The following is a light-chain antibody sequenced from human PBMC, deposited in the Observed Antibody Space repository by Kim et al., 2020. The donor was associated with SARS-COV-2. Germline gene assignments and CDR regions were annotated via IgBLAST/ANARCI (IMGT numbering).Light chain of an antibody. J-gene: IGKJ4*01. CDR2: DAA. Sequence: PGEGAILSCRASRSIGSSLGWYQHKPGQAARLLIYDAAIRAAGIPDRFSGGGSGTDFSLTIGNLEAEDFAVYYCQQRNNWHPAVTFGGGTKVDIK. CDR3: QQRNNWHPAVT. V-gene: IGKV3-11*01. CDR1: RSIGSS.